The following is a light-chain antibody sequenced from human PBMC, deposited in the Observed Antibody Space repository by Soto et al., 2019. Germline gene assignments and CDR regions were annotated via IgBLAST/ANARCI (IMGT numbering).Light chain of an antibody. CDR3: KQYNSWPPAYT. V-gene: IGKV3-15*01. CDR1: QSVGSN. CDR2: GAS. J-gene: IGKJ2*01. Sequence: EIVLTQSPVTLSVSPGEGATLSCRSSQSVGSNLAWYQQKPGQTPRLLIYGASTRATGIPARFSGSGSGAEFTLNISSLQSEDFAVYYCKQYNSWPPAYTFGQGTHLEIK.